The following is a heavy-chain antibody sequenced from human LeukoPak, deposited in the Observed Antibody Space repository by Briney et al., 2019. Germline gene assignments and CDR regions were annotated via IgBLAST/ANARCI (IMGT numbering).Heavy chain of an antibody. D-gene: IGHD2-21*02. J-gene: IGHJ3*02. Sequence: PSQTLSLTCTVSGDSVTSGGYFWTWIRQHPGKGLEWLGYISNSGTTSYNPSVKSRVSISVDISNNQFSLRLSSVTAADTAVYYCARDVVVTSSPDAFDIWGQGTMVTVS. V-gene: IGHV4-31*03. CDR2: ISNSGTT. CDR3: ARDVVVTSSPDAFDI. CDR1: GDSVTSGGYF.